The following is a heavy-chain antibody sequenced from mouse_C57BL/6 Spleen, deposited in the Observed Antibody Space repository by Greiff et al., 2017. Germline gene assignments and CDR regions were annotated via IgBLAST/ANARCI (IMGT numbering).Heavy chain of an antibody. V-gene: IGHV5-17*01. D-gene: IGHD1-1*01. CDR2: ISSGSSTI. CDR1: GFTFSDYG. CDR3: ARTITTVYYFDY. J-gene: IGHJ2*01. Sequence: EVQGVESGGGLVKPGGSLKLSCAASGFTFSDYGMHWVRQAPEKGLEWVAYISSGSSTIYYADTVKGRFTISRDNAKNTLFLQMTSLRSEDTAMYYCARTITTVYYFDYWGQGTTLTVSS.